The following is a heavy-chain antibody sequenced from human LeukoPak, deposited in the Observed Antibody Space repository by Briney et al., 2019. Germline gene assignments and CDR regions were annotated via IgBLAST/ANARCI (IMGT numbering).Heavy chain of an antibody. J-gene: IGHJ6*02. CDR2: FDPEDGET. CDR1: GYTPTELS. D-gene: IGHD2-15*01. V-gene: IGHV1-24*01. CDR3: ATDPSALYCSGGSCYSVRPYYYYGMDV. Sequence: ASVKVSCKVSGYTPTELSMHWVRQAPGKGLEWMGGFDPEDGETIYAQKFQGRVTMTEDTSTDTAYMELSSLRSEDTAVYYCATDPSALYCSGGSCYSVRPYYYYGMDVWGQGTTVTVSS.